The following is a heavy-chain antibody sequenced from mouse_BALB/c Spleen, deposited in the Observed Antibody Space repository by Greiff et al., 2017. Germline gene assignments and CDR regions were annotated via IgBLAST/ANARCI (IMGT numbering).Heavy chain of an antibody. D-gene: IGHD1-1*01. J-gene: IGHJ4*01. Sequence: EVQVVESGGDLVKPGGSLKLSCAASGFTFSSYGMSWVRQTPDKRLEWVATISSGGSYTYYPDSVKGRFTISRDNAKNTLYLQMSSLKSEDTAMYYCARQRYYGSSSYAMDYWGQGTSVTVSS. CDR3: ARQRYYGSSSYAMDY. CDR1: GFTFSSYG. CDR2: ISSGGSYT. V-gene: IGHV5-6*01.